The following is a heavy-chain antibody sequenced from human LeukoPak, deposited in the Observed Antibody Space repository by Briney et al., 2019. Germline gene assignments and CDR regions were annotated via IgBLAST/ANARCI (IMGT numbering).Heavy chain of an antibody. CDR3: ARLYVGMATIDY. CDR2: IYTSGRT. CDR1: GGSISSGSYY. D-gene: IGHD5-24*01. J-gene: IGHJ4*02. Sequence: PSETLSLTCTVSGGSISSGSYYWTWIRQPAGKGLEWIGRIYTSGRTNYNPSLKSRVTISVDTSKNQFSLKLSSVTAADTAVYYCARLYVGMATIDYWGQGTLVTVSS. V-gene: IGHV4-61*02.